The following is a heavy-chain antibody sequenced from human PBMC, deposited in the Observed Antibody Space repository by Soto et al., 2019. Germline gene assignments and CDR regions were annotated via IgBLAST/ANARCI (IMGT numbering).Heavy chain of an antibody. CDR1: GGSISSSNW. J-gene: IGHJ4*02. CDR2: IYHSGST. Sequence: QVQLQESGPGLVKPSGTLSLTCAVSGGSISSSNWWSWVRQPPGKGLEWIGEIYHSGSTNYNPSLRSRVTIAVDKSKNQFSLKRSAVTAADTAGYYCARAPGPSYGDYPARYFDSGGQGTLVTVSS. V-gene: IGHV4-4*02. D-gene: IGHD4-17*01. CDR3: ARAPGPSYGDYPARYFDS.